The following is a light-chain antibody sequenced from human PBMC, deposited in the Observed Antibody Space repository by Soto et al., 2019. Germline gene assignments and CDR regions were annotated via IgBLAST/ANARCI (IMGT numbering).Light chain of an antibody. CDR3: GTWDSSLSVGV. CDR1: SSIIGHNY. Sequence: QSVLTQPPSVSAAPGQKVTISCSGSSSIIGHNYVCWYQQFPGTAPKLLIYDNDKRPSGIPDRFSGSKSGTSATLDITGLQTGDEADYYCGTWDSSLSVGVFGGGTKLTVL. V-gene: IGLV1-51*01. J-gene: IGLJ2*01. CDR2: DND.